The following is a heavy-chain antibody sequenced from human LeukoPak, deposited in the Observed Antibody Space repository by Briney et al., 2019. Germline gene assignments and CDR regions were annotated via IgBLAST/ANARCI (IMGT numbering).Heavy chain of an antibody. D-gene: IGHD2-2*02. CDR1: GFTFSSYA. V-gene: IGHV3-30-3*01. CDR2: ISYDGSNK. J-gene: IGHJ4*02. CDR3: AKDRGYCSGTSCYTFDF. Sequence: GGSLRLSCAASGFTFSSYAMHWVRQAPGKGLEWVAVISYDGSNKYYADSVKGRFTISRDNSKNTLYLQMNSLRAEDTAVYYCAKDRGYCSGTSCYTFDFWGQGTLVTVSS.